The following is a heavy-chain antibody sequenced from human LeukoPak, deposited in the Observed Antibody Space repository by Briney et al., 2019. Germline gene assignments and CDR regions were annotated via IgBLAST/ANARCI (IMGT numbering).Heavy chain of an antibody. Sequence: ASVTVSCKASGYTFTGYYMHWVRQAPGQGLEWMGWINPNSGGTNYAQKFQGWVTMTRDTSISTAYMELSRLRSDDTAVYYCARESGYCSGGSCINWFDPWGQGTLVTVSS. CDR3: ARESGYCSGGSCINWFDP. CDR2: INPNSGGT. D-gene: IGHD2-15*01. V-gene: IGHV1-2*04. CDR1: GYTFTGYY. J-gene: IGHJ5*02.